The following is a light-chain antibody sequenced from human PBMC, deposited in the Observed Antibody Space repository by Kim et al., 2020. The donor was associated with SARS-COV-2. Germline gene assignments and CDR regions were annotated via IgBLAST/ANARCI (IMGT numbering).Light chain of an antibody. Sequence: VSPGERATLSCRASQSVSSNLAWYQQKPGQAPRLLIYGASTRATGIPARFSGSGSGTEFTLTISSLQSEDFAVYYCQQYNNWRITFGQGTRLEIK. CDR1: QSVSSN. V-gene: IGKV3-15*01. CDR3: QQYNNWRIT. J-gene: IGKJ5*01. CDR2: GAS.